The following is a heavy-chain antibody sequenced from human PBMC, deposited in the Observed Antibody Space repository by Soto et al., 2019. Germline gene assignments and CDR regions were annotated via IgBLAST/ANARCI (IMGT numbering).Heavy chain of an antibody. D-gene: IGHD2-2*01. J-gene: IGHJ4*02. V-gene: IGHV1-18*01. CDR1: GYTFTSYG. CDR2: ISAYNGNT. Sequence: ASVKVSCKASGYTFTSYGISWVRQAPGQGLERMGWISAYNGNTNYAQKIQGRVTMTTDTSTSTAYMELRSLRSDDTALFYCAVDISSIVVVPAALSFDYWGQGTLVTISS. CDR3: AVDISSIVVVPAALSFDY.